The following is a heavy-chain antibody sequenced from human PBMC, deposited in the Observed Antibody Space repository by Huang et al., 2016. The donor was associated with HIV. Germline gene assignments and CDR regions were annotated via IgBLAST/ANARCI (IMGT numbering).Heavy chain of an antibody. J-gene: IGHJ4*02. CDR3: NSFFDY. CDR1: GGFISSHY. D-gene: IGHD6-6*01. V-gene: IGHV4-59*11. CDR2: ILYSGYT. Sequence: VQLQESGPGLVKPSETLSLHCTVSGGFISSHYWSWIRQSPGNGLELIGSILYSGYTNYNPSLKSRVTISVDTPKNQFSLELNSVTAADTALYSSNSFFDYWGQGTLVTVSS.